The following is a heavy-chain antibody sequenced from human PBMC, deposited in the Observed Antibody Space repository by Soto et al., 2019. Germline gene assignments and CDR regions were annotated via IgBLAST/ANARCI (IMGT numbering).Heavy chain of an antibody. V-gene: IGHV1-18*01. Sequence: QVHLVQSGGEVKKPGASVKVFCKTSGYTFSSYGVNWVRQAPGRGLEWVGWISPYDDYTDYAQKFQGRVSMSTDTSTKTAYMELRSLRSDDTAVYYCGRGGYYDSSGSRNYHFYGMDVWGQGTTVIVSS. D-gene: IGHD3-22*01. CDR1: GYTFSSYG. CDR2: ISPYDDYT. CDR3: GRGGYYDSSGSRNYHFYGMDV. J-gene: IGHJ6*01.